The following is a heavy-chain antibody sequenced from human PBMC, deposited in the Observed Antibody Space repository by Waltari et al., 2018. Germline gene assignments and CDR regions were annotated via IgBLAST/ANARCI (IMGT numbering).Heavy chain of an antibody. Sequence: QVQLVQSGAEVKKPGSSVKVSCKASGGTLSSYAISWVRPAPGQGLEWMGGIIPILGIANYAQKFQGRVTITADESTSTAYMELSSLRSEDTAVYYCARASGEFDWLSPHNYYYYMDVWGKGTTVTVSS. CDR3: ARASGEFDWLSPHNYYYYMDV. CDR1: GGTLSSYA. CDR2: IIPILGIA. J-gene: IGHJ6*03. D-gene: IGHD3-9*01. V-gene: IGHV1-69*04.